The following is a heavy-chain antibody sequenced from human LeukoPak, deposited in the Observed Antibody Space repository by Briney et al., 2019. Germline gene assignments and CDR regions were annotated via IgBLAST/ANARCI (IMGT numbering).Heavy chain of an antibody. D-gene: IGHD6-13*01. CDR2: IYTSGST. CDR3: AREIAAAGNLDY. V-gene: IGHV4-61*02. CDR1: GGSISSGSYY. Sequence: TSETLSLTCTVSGGSISSGSYYWSWIRQPAGKGLEWIGRIYTSGSTNYNPSLKSRVTISVDTSKNQFSLKLSSVTAADTAVYYCAREIAAAGNLDYWGQGTLVTVSS. J-gene: IGHJ4*02.